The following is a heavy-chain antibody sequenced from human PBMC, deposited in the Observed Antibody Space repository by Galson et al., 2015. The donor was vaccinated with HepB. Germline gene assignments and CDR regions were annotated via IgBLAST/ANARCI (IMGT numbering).Heavy chain of an antibody. CDR1: GYNFTNYW. D-gene: IGHD3-9*01. J-gene: IGHJ4*02. V-gene: IGHV5-10-1*01. CDR2: IDPTDSYT. Sequence: QSGAEVKKPGESLRISCKTSGYNFTNYWVSWVRQMPGKGPEWMGKIDPTDSYTNYSPSFQGHVTIPTDKSVSTAYLQWNSLKASDTAIYYCARQPYYDDALAGYYRVTYYFDYWGPGALVTVSS. CDR3: ARQPYYDDALAGYYRVTYYFDY.